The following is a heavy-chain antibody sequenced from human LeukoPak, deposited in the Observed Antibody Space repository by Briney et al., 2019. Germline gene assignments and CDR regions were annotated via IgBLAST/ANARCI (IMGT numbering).Heavy chain of an antibody. CDR1: GGTFSSYA. V-gene: IGHV1-69*13. CDR3: ARDHEPSYYYGSGSHNWFDP. CDR2: IIPIFGTA. D-gene: IGHD3-10*01. Sequence: SVKVSCKASGGTFSSYAISWVRQAPGQGLEWMGGIIPIFGTANYAQKFQGRVTITADESTSTAYMELSSLRSEDTAVYYCARDHEPSYYYGSGSHNWFDPWGQGTLVTVSS. J-gene: IGHJ5*02.